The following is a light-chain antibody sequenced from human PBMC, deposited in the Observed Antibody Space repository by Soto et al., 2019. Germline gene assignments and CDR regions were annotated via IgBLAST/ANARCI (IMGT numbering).Light chain of an antibody. CDR3: LQHNSYPQT. J-gene: IGKJ1*01. V-gene: IGKV3-15*01. CDR2: GAS. Sequence: EIVMTQSPATLSVSPGERATLSCRASQSVSSNLAWYQQKPGQAPRLLIYGASTRATGIPARFSGSGSGTEFTLTISSLQSEDFATYYCLQHNSYPQTFGQGTKVDIK. CDR1: QSVSSN.